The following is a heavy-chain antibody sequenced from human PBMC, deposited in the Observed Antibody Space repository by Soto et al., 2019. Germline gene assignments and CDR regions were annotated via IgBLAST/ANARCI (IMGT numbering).Heavy chain of an antibody. CDR1: GGRLNRSP. CDR3: ARGPFDYHHSSGYRHLEY. D-gene: IGHD3-22*01. J-gene: IGHJ4*02. CDR2: IVPIFGTA. V-gene: IGHV1-69*13. Sequence: SVEATTKAPGGRLNRSPIRCVRQANRQGLEWMGGIVPIFGTANYAQKFQGRVTITADESTSTAYMELSSLRYEDTAVYYFARGPFDYHHSSGYRHLEYRGQGTLVTVSS.